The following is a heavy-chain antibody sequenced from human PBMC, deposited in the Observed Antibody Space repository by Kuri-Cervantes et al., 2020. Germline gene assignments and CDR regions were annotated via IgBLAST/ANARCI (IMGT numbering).Heavy chain of an antibody. CDR2: INFSGGST. CDR1: GGTFSSYY. V-gene: IGHV1-46*01. D-gene: IGHD1-26*01. J-gene: IGHJ4*02. CDR3: ARAGTVGPTTGYFDY. Sequence: ASVKVSCKASGGTFSSYYMHWVRQAPGQGLEWMGIINFSGGSTSYAQKFQGRVTMTRDTSTSTVYMELSSLRSEDTAVYYCARAGTVGPTTGYFDYWGQGTLVTVSS.